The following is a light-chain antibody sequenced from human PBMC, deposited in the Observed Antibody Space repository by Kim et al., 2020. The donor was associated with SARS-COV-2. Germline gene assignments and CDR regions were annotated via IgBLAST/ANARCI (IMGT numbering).Light chain of an antibody. CDR1: QSVSSY. J-gene: IGKJ2*01. Sequence: PGERATLSCRARQSVSSYLAWYQQKPGQAPRLLIYDVSNRATGIPARFSGSGSGTDFTLTISSLEPEGFAVYYCQQRSNWPRTFGQGTKLEI. V-gene: IGKV3-11*01. CDR2: DVS. CDR3: QQRSNWPRT.